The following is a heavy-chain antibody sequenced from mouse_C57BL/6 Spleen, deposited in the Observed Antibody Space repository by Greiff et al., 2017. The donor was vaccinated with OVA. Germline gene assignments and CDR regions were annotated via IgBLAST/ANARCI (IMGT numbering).Heavy chain of an antibody. V-gene: IGHV1-26*01. D-gene: IGHD2-10*02. Sequence: EVQLQQSGPELVKPGASVKISCKASGYTFTDYYMNWVKQSHGKSLEWIGDINPNNGGTSYNQKFKGKATLTVDKSSSTAYMELRSLTSEDSAVYYCARRGYDNGDWYFDVWGTGTTVTVSS. J-gene: IGHJ1*03. CDR1: GYTFTDYY. CDR3: ARRGYDNGDWYFDV. CDR2: INPNNGGT.